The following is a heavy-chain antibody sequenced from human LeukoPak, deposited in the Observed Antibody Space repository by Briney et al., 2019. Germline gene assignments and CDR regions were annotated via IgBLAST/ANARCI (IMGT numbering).Heavy chain of an antibody. D-gene: IGHD6-19*01. CDR2: ISYDGSNK. J-gene: IGHJ4*02. CDR1: GFTFSNYA. Sequence: GGSLRLSCAASGFTFSNYAMHWVRQAPGKGLEWVTVISYDGSNKHYADSVKGRFTISRDNSKNTLYLQMNSLRAEDTAVYYCARGLTVAGPNFDYWGQGTLVTVSS. CDR3: ARGLTVAGPNFDY. V-gene: IGHV3-30-3*01.